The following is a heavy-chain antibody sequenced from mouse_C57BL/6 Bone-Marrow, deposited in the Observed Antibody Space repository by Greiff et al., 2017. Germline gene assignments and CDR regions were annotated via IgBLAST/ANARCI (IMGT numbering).Heavy chain of an antibody. CDR1: GYTFTSYW. CDR3: AREGLGYYGREYFDV. CDR2: INPSSGYT. Sequence: QVQLKQSGAELAKPGASVKLSCKASGYTFTSYWKHWVKQRPGQGLEWIGYINPSSGYTKYNQKFKDKATLTADKSSSTAYMQLSSLTYEDSAVYYCAREGLGYYGREYFDVWGTGTTVTVSS. J-gene: IGHJ1*03. D-gene: IGHD2-3*01. V-gene: IGHV1-7*01.